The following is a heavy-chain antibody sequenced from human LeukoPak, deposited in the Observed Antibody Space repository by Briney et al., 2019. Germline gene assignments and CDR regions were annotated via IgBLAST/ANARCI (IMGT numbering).Heavy chain of an antibody. CDR1: GFTFSNAW. CDR2: IKSKTDGGTT. CDR3: TTDELLLWFGELVY. Sequence: PGGSLRLSCAASGFTFSNAWMSWVRQAPGKGLEWVGRIKSKTDGGTTDYAAPVKGRFTISRDDSKNTLYLQMNSLKTEDTAVYYCTTDELLLWFGELVYWGLGTVVTVSS. D-gene: IGHD3-10*01. J-gene: IGHJ3*01. V-gene: IGHV3-15*01.